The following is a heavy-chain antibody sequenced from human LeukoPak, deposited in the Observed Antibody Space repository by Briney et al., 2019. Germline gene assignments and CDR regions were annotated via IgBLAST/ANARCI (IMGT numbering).Heavy chain of an antibody. Sequence: GGTLRLSCAASGFTFSSYGMSWVRQAPGKGLEWVSAISGSGGSTYYADSVKGRFTISRDNSKNTLYLQMNSLRAEDTAVYYCAREFGGLDDALDIWGQGTMVTVSS. CDR3: AREFGGLDDALDI. CDR1: GFTFSSYG. CDR2: ISGSGGST. D-gene: IGHD3-10*01. J-gene: IGHJ3*02. V-gene: IGHV3-23*01.